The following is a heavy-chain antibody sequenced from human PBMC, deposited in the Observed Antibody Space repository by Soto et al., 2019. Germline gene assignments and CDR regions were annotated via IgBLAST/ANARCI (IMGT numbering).Heavy chain of an antibody. CDR2: ISAYNGNT. CDR3: ARGVGGYIYGNWFDP. V-gene: IGHV1-18*01. Sequence: ASVKVSCKASGYTFTSYGISWVRQAPGQGLEWMGWISAYNGNTNYAQKLQGRVTMTTDTSTSTAYMELRSLRSDDTAVYYCARGVGGYIYGNWFDPWGQGTLVTVSS. CDR1: GYTFTSYG. J-gene: IGHJ5*02. D-gene: IGHD5-18*01.